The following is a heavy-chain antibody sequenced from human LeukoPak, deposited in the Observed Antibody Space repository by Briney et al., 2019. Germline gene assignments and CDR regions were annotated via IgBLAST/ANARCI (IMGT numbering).Heavy chain of an antibody. CDR2: ISGSGGST. CDR1: GFTFSSYA. J-gene: IGHJ4*02. Sequence: GGSLRLSCAASGFTFSSYAMSWVRQAPGKGLEWVSAISGSGGSTYYADSVKGRFTISRDKSKGTLYLQMNSLRAEDTAVYYCATKTAMANYFDYWGQGTLVTVSS. CDR3: ATKTAMANYFDY. D-gene: IGHD5-18*01. V-gene: IGHV3-23*01.